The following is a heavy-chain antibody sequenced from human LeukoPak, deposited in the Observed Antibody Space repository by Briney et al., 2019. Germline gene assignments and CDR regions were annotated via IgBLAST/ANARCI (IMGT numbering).Heavy chain of an antibody. V-gene: IGHV3-11*01. CDR1: GFTFSDYY. Sequence: GGSLRLSCAASGFTFSDYYMSWIRQAPGKGLEWVSYISSSGSTIYYADSVKGRFTISRDNAKNSLYLQMNSLRAEDTAVCYCARDGSIAVASFDYWGQGTLVTVSS. CDR3: ARDGSIAVASFDY. D-gene: IGHD6-19*01. CDR2: ISSSGSTI. J-gene: IGHJ4*02.